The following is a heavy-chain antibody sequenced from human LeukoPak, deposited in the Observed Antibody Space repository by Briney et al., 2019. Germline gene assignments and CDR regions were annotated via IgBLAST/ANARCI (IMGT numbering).Heavy chain of an antibody. CDR1: GFTFSGYA. CDR2: ISNSGSTI. CDR3: ACQTYYYDNSGYPPNY. Sequence: PGGSLRLSCAASGFTFSGYAMNWVRQAPGKGLEWVSYISNSGSTIYYADSVKGRFTVSRDNAKNSLYLQMSSLRAEDTAVYYCACQTYYYDNSGYPPNYWGQGTLVTVSS. J-gene: IGHJ4*02. D-gene: IGHD3-22*01. V-gene: IGHV3-48*03.